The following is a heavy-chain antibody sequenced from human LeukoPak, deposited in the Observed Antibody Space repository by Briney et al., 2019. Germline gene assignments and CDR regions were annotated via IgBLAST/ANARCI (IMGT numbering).Heavy chain of an antibody. CDR2: IYYSGST. J-gene: IGHJ4*02. V-gene: IGHV4-59*04. Sequence: SETLSLTCTISGGPISSYSWSWFRQPTGKGLEWIGYIYYSGSTYYNPSLKSRVTISVDTSKNQFSLKLSSVTAADTAVYYCARRYDSSGYYYQAGFDYWGQGTLVTVSS. CDR1: GGPISSYS. CDR3: ARRYDSSGYYYQAGFDY. D-gene: IGHD3-22*01.